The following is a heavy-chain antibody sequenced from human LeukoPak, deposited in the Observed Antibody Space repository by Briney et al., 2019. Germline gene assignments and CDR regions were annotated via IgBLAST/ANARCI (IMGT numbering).Heavy chain of an antibody. Sequence: PGGSLRLSCAASGFNFSRYGMHWVRQAPGKGLEWVAFIRYDGTNKYYADSVKGRFSISRDNSKNILYAQLNSLGVEDTAVYYCAGPSSSGVGYWGQGTLVTVSS. CDR3: AGPSSSGVGY. D-gene: IGHD6-6*01. V-gene: IGHV3-30*02. CDR1: GFNFSRYG. J-gene: IGHJ4*02. CDR2: IRYDGTNK.